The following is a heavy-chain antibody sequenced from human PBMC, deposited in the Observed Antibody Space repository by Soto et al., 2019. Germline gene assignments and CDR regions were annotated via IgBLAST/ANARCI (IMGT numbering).Heavy chain of an antibody. Sequence: EVQLVESGGGVVQPGRSLRLSCAASGFTFDDYAMHWVRQPPGTGLEWVAGTSWNSERIGYADSVRGRFTISRDNAKNSLYLQMNGLRVEDTALYHCAKSTTVVADWFDPWGQGTLVTVSS. D-gene: IGHD4-17*01. J-gene: IGHJ5*02. V-gene: IGHV3-9*01. CDR3: AKSTTVVADWFDP. CDR1: GFTFDDYA. CDR2: TSWNSERI.